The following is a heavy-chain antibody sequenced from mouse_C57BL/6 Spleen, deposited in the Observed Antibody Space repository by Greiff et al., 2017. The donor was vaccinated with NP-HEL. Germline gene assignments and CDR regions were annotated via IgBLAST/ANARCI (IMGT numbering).Heavy chain of an antibody. D-gene: IGHD1-1*01. V-gene: IGHV1-15*01. Sequence: VKLQESGAELVRPGASVTLSCKASGYTFTDYEMHWVKQTPVHGLEWIGAIDPETGGTAYNQKFKGKAILTADKSSSTAYMELRSLTSEDSAVYYCTRWITTVVAPDYWGQGTTLTVSS. CDR1: GYTFTDYE. CDR3: TRWITTVVAPDY. CDR2: IDPETGGT. J-gene: IGHJ2*01.